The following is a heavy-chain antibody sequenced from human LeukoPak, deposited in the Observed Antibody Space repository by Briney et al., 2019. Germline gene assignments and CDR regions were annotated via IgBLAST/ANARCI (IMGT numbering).Heavy chain of an antibody. J-gene: IGHJ4*02. CDR1: GFTVSNSY. CDR3: AKSTTVTTQQRGYFDY. Sequence: GGSLRLSCVASGFTVSNSYMNWVRQAPGKGLEWVSVIHSDGNTYYADSVKGRFTISRDNSKNTLYLQMNSLRPEDTAVYYCAKSTTVTTQQRGYFDYWGQGTLVTVSS. D-gene: IGHD4-11*01. V-gene: IGHV3-66*02. CDR2: IHSDGNT.